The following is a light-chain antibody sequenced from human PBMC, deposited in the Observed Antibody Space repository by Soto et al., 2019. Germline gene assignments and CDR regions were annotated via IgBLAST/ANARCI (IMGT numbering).Light chain of an antibody. CDR2: KSS. Sequence: DIQMTQSPSTLSASVGDRVIITCRASQSISTWLAWHQQKPGTAPKLLISKSSSLESGVPSRFSVSGSGTEFTLTISSLQPDDFATYYCQQYNSFRAFGQGTKVEIK. CDR3: QQYNSFRA. CDR1: QSISTW. V-gene: IGKV1-5*03. J-gene: IGKJ1*01.